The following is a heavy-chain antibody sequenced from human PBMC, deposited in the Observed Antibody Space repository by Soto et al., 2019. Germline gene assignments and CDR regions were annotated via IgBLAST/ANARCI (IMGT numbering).Heavy chain of an antibody. CDR2: ISSSGSTV. V-gene: IGHV3-48*03. CDR3: TRAAWFPYLSFY. CDR1: GFTFSRFE. D-gene: IGHD3-10*01. Sequence: GGSLRLSCAASGFTFSRFELHWVRQAPGKGLEWISYISSSGSTVYYASSVEGRFTISRDNANNSVYLQMDSLRAEDTALYYCTRAAWFPYLSFYWGQGALVTVSS. J-gene: IGHJ4*02.